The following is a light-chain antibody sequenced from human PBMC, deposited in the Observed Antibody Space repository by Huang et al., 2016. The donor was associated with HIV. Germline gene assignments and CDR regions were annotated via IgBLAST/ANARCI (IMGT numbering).Light chain of an antibody. CDR3: AQSTRFPLT. CDR2: KIS. CDR1: QSLVHKDGNTY. V-gene: IGKV2-24*01. J-gene: IGKJ3*01. Sequence: DVVMTQTPLSLPVILGQTASISCTSDQSLVHKDGNTYLSWLHQRPGHPPRLLIYKISNRFSGVPDRCSGSGAGTNFTLTITKVEPGDVGVCYCAQSTRFPLTFGPGTRVEIK.